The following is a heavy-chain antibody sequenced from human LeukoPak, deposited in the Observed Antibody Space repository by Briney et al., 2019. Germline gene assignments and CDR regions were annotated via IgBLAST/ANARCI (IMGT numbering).Heavy chain of an antibody. D-gene: IGHD5-12*01. J-gene: IGHJ4*02. V-gene: IGHV3-53*01. CDR3: ARGGGYGQDFDY. Sequence: GGSLRLSCAASEFTVSSNYMSWVRQAPGKGLEWASVIYPGGNTYYADSVKGRFTISRDNSKNTLYLQMNILGADDTAVYYCARGGGYGQDFDYWGQGTLVTVSS. CDR1: EFTVSSNY. CDR2: IYPGGNT.